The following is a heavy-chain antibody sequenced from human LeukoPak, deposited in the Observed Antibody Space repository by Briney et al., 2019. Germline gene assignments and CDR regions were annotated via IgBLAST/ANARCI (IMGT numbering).Heavy chain of an antibody. CDR3: ARGANWSDP. CDR1: GGSISSYY. J-gene: IGHJ5*02. CDR2: IYYSGST. V-gene: IGHV4-59*01. Sequence: SETLSLTCTVSGGSISSYYWSWIRQPAGKGLEWIGYIYYSGSTNYNPSLKSRLTISVDTSKNQFSLKLNSVTATDTAVYYCARGANWSDPWGQGTLVTVSS.